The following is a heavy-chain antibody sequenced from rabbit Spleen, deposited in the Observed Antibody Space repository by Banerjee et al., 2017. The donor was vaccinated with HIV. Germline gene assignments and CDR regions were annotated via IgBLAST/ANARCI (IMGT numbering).Heavy chain of an antibody. D-gene: IGHD8-1*01. CDR3: ARDDAGGGNYGYGPFDL. CDR2: IGAGGSTT. J-gene: IGHJ4*01. CDR1: GFSFSSSYW. V-gene: IGHV1S45*01. Sequence: QEQLEESGGDLVKPGASLTLTCTASGFSFSSSYWICWVRQAPGKGLEWIGCIGAGGSTTYYASWAKGRFTITRSTSLKTVTLQMTSLTDADTATYFCARDDAGGGNYGYGPFDLWGPGTLVTVS.